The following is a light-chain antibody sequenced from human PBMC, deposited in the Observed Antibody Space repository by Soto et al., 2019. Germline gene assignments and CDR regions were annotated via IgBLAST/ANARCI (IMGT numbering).Light chain of an antibody. J-gene: IGKJ5*01. CDR2: GAY. CDR3: QQRSNWIT. Sequence: ENVLTQSPATLSLSPGERAALSCRASQSVSNYVAWYQQKPGRALRLLSDGAYTRATGIPHRFSVIGSGKDCTLTISSLEPEDFAVYYCQQRSNWITFGQGTGWRL. V-gene: IGKV3-11*01. CDR1: QSVSNY.